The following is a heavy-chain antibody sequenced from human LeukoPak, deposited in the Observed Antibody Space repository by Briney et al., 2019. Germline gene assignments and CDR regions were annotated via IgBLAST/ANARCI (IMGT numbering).Heavy chain of an antibody. CDR3: TKDLSL. V-gene: IGHV3-15*01. J-gene: IGHJ1*01. CDR2: IRSESDGGTT. CDR1: GSTFNTAW. Sequence: GGSLRLSCASSGSTFNTAWMTWVRQVPGRGLEWVARIRSESDGGTTYYAAPVKGRFTISRDDSKNTLYLQMNSLKIEDTALYYCTKDLSLWGQGTLVTVSS.